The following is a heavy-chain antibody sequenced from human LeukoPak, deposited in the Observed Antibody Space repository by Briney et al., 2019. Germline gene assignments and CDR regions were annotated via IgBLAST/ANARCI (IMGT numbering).Heavy chain of an antibody. CDR3: TTSYYYDSSGYYLKVLGAFDI. D-gene: IGHD3-22*01. V-gene: IGHV3-15*01. Sequence: PGGSRRLSCAASGFTFSNAWMSWVRQAPGDGLEWVGRIKSKTDGGTTDYAAPVKGRFTISRDDSKNTLYLQMNSLKTEDTAVYYCTTSYYYDSSGYYLKVLGAFDIWGQGTMVTVSS. CDR1: GFTFSNAW. J-gene: IGHJ3*02. CDR2: IKSKTDGGTT.